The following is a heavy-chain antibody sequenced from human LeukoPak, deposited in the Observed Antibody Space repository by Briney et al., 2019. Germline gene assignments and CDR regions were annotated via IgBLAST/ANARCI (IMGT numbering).Heavy chain of an antibody. CDR2: INHSGST. CDR1: GGSFSGYY. V-gene: IGHV4-34*01. D-gene: IGHD3-9*01. J-gene: IGHJ1*01. CDR3: ARHDDFDWLLHFQH. Sequence: PSETLSLTCAVYGGSFSGYYWSWIRQPPGKGLEWIGEINHSGSTNYNPSLKSRVTMSVDTSKNQFSLKLSSVTAADTAVYYCARHDDFDWLLHFQHWGQGTLVTVSS.